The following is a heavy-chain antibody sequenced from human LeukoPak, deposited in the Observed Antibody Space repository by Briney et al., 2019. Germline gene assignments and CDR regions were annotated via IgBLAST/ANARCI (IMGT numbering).Heavy chain of an antibody. D-gene: IGHD6-13*01. Sequence: GGSLRLSCAASGFTFSSYAMSWVRRAPGKGLEWVSGISGSGGSTYYADSVKGRFTISRDNSKNTPYLQMNSPRAEDTAVYYCAILPGYSSSWYEVDYWGQGTLVTVSS. V-gene: IGHV3-23*01. J-gene: IGHJ4*02. CDR1: GFTFSSYA. CDR3: AILPGYSSSWYEVDY. CDR2: ISGSGGST.